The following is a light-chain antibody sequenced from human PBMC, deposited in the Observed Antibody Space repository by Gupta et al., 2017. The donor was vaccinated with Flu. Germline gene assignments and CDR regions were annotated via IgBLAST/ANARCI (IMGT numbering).Light chain of an antibody. CDR3: QHYGGYTPRLT. Sequence: EIVLTQSPGTLSLSPGDRATLSCRASQFVSSSYMAWYVQTPGQAPRLLIYDEPKRATGVPDRFSCSGSGTDFTLTISSLEAADFAMDYCQHYGGYTPRLTFGQGTKLEIK. J-gene: IGKJ2*01. V-gene: IGKV3-20*01. CDR2: DEP. CDR1: QFVSSSY.